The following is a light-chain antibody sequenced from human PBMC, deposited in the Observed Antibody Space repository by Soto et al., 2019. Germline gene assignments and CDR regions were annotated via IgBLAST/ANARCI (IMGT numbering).Light chain of an antibody. V-gene: IGLV2-14*01. J-gene: IGLJ3*02. Sequence: QSALTQPASVSGSPGQSITISCTGTSSDVGGYNYVSWYQQHPGKAPKLMIYDVSNRPSGVSNRFSGSKSGNTASLTISGLQAEDEADYYCSSYTSSSTPAFGGGTK. CDR1: SSDVGGYNY. CDR3: SSYTSSSTPA. CDR2: DVS.